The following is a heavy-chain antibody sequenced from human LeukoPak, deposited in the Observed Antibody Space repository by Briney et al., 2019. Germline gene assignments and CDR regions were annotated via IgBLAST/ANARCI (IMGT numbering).Heavy chain of an antibody. Sequence: GASVRVSCKASGGTFSSYAISWVRQAPGQGLEWMGGIIPIFGTTNYAQKFQGRVTITTDESTSTAYMELSSLRSEDTAVYYCARSGWGCSSTSCSDDFYYYYMDVWGKGTTVTVSS. V-gene: IGHV1-69*05. CDR1: GGTFSSYA. J-gene: IGHJ6*03. CDR3: ARSGWGCSSTSCSDDFYYYYMDV. D-gene: IGHD2-2*01. CDR2: IIPIFGTT.